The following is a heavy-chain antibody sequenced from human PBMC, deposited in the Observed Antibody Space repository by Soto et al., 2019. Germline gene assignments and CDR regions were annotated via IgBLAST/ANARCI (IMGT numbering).Heavy chain of an antibody. Sequence: QVQLQQWGAGLLKPSETLSLTCAVYGGSFSGYYWSWIRQPPGKGLEWIGEINHSGSTNYNPSLKSRVTISVDTSKNQFSLKLSSVTAADTAVYYCARILRYYSYGMDVWGQGTTVTVSS. CDR1: GGSFSGYY. J-gene: IGHJ6*02. V-gene: IGHV4-34*01. D-gene: IGHD3-16*01. CDR2: INHSGST. CDR3: ARILRYYSYGMDV.